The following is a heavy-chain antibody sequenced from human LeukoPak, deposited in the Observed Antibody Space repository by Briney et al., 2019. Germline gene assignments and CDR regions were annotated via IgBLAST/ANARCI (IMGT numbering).Heavy chain of an antibody. J-gene: IGHJ4*02. CDR3: AKHSHDGSAPYYEVQFDS. Sequence: GGSLRLSCAASGFTFISFAMSWVRQAPGKGLEWVSTISRTGVATYYANSVKGRFAISRDNSKNTVYLQMNSLRAEDTAVYYCAKHSHDGSAPYYEVQFDSWGQGTLVTVSS. V-gene: IGHV3-23*01. D-gene: IGHD3-3*01. CDR1: GFTFISFA. CDR2: ISRTGVAT.